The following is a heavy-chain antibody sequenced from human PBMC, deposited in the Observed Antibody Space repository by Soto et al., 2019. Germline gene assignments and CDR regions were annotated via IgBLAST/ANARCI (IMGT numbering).Heavy chain of an antibody. CDR1: GGSISSGDYY. CDR2: IYYSGST. D-gene: IGHD5-18*01. J-gene: IGHJ4*02. Sequence: SETLSLTCTVSGGSISSGDYYWSWIRQPPGKGLEWIGYIYYSGSTYYNPSLKSRVTISVDTSKNQFSLKLSSVTAADTAVYYCASHVDTAMVTFGGFDYWGQGTLVTVSS. CDR3: ASHVDTAMVTFGGFDY. V-gene: IGHV4-30-4*01.